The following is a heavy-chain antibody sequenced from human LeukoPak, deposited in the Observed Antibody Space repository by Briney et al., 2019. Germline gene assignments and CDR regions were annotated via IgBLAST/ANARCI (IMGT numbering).Heavy chain of an antibody. D-gene: IGHD1-7*01. CDR3: ARESWNYVFYYYYMDV. V-gene: IGHV4-31*03. CDR1: GGSISSGGYY. Sequence: PSETLSLTCTVSGGSISSGGYYWSWIRQHPGKGLEWIGYIYYSGSTYYNPSLKSRVTISVDTSKNQFSLKLSSVTAADTAVYYCARESWNYVFYYYYMDVWGKGTTVTVS. CDR2: IYYSGST. J-gene: IGHJ6*03.